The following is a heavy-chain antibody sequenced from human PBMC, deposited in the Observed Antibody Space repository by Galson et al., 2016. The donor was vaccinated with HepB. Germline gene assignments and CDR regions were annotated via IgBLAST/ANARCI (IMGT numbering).Heavy chain of an antibody. CDR1: GFTFSXXX. J-gene: IGHJ4*02. V-gene: IGHV3-23*01. D-gene: IGHD2-21*01. CDR3: AKGSINIDQDFDY. Sequence: SLRLSCAASGFTFSXXXMNXXXQTXXXGLXXVSXXRGGXXXTXXXDSXKGRFTISXDDSKNTLDLQINSLGVEDTAIYYGAKGSINIDQDFDYWGQGTLGTVSS. CDR2: XRGGXXXT.